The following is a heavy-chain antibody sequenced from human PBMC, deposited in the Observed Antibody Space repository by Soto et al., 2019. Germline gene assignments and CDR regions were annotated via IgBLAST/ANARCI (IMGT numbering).Heavy chain of an antibody. D-gene: IGHD3-10*01. CDR1: GGSISSYY. J-gene: IGHJ4*02. CDR3: ATRFKYSSGTSPGDY. CDR2: IYYSGST. Sequence: LSLTCTVSGGSISSYYWSWIRQPPGKGLEWIGYIYYSGSTNYNPSLKSRVTISVDTSKNQFSLKLSSVTAADTAVYYCATRFKYSSGTSPGDYCVPRTVVT. V-gene: IGHV4-59*01.